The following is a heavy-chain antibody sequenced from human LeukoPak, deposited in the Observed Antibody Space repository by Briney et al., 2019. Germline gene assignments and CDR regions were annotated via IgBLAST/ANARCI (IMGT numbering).Heavy chain of an antibody. CDR1: GYSFTRNW. CDR2: IYPGDSDT. V-gene: IGHV5-51*01. Sequence: GESLKISCKGSGYSFTRNWIGWVRQMPGKGLEWMAIIYPGDSDTRYSPSFQGLVTISADKSINTAYLQWSSLKASDTAMYYCARRVVNNRNWYFDLWGRGTLVTVSS. J-gene: IGHJ2*01. CDR3: ARRVVNNRNWYFDL. D-gene: IGHD4-23*01.